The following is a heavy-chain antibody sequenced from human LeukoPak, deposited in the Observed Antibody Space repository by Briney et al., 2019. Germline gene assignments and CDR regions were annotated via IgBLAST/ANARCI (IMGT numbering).Heavy chain of an antibody. D-gene: IGHD3-22*01. Sequence: GGSLRLSCAASGFTFSSYGMHWVRQAPGKGLEWVAFIRYDGSNKYYADSVKGRFTISRDNSKNTLYLQMNSLRAEDTAVYYCAKLWGYYYDVVGPFDYWGQGTLVTVSS. V-gene: IGHV3-30*02. CDR1: GFTFSSYG. CDR2: IRYDGSNK. CDR3: AKLWGYYYDVVGPFDY. J-gene: IGHJ4*02.